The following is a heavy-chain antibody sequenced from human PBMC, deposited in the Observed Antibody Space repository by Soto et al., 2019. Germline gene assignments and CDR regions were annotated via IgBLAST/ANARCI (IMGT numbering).Heavy chain of an antibody. Sequence: ASVKVSCKASGYTFTSYDINWVRQAPGQGLEWMGWISAYIGNTNYAQKLQGRVTMTTDTSTSTAYMELRSLRSDDTAVYYGARGRTTVTAFGYWGQGTLVTVSS. V-gene: IGHV1-18*01. J-gene: IGHJ4*02. CDR3: ARGRTTVTAFGY. D-gene: IGHD4-4*01. CDR1: GYTFTSYD. CDR2: ISAYIGNT.